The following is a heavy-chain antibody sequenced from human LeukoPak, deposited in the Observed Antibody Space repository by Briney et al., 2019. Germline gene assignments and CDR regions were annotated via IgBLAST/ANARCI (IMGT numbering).Heavy chain of an antibody. J-gene: IGHJ5*02. V-gene: IGHV4-39*01. Sequence: SETLSLTCTVSGGTISSSSYYWGWIRQPPGKGLEWIGSIHYSGITYYNPSLKSRVTISVDTSKNQFSLKLTSVIAADTAVFYCARHQGGYDQRRFGPWGQGTLVTVSS. CDR3: ARHQGGYDQRRFGP. D-gene: IGHD5-12*01. CDR2: IHYSGIT. CDR1: GGTISSSSYY.